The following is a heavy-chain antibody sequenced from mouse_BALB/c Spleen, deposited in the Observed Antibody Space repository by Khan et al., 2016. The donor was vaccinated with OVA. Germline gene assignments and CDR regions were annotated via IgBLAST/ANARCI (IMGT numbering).Heavy chain of an antibody. CDR3: ARVPTFITTALDY. CDR2: ITNGGGST. CDR1: GFTFSSNT. V-gene: IGHV5-12-2*01. J-gene: IGHJ4*01. D-gene: IGHD1-2*01. Sequence: VQLVESGGGLVQPGGSLKLSCAASGFTFSSNTMSWVRQTPEKRLEWVAYITNGGGSTYYPDTVKGRFTISRDNAKNTLYLQMSSLKSEDTAMYYCARVPTFITTALDYWGQGTSVTGSS.